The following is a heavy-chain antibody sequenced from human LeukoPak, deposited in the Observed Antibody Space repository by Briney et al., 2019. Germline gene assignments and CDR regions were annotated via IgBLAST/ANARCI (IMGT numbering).Heavy chain of an antibody. CDR2: IIDYNGNT. Sequence: GASVKVSCKASGYTFTSYGISWVRQAPGQGLEWMGWIIDYNGNTNYAQEVQGRVTMTTDTSTSTAYMELRSLRPDDTAVYYCARGKWELPVPRAFDIWGQGTMVTVSS. CDR3: ARGKWELPVPRAFDI. J-gene: IGHJ3*02. CDR1: GYTFTSYG. D-gene: IGHD1-26*01. V-gene: IGHV1-18*01.